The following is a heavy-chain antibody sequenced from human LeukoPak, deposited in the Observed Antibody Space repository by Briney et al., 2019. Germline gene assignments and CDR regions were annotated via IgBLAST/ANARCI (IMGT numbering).Heavy chain of an antibody. CDR3: ATGRYCSGTTCYSSLDF. J-gene: IGHJ4*02. Sequence: GESLKISCKGSGYSFTNYWIAWVRQMPGKGLEWMGIIHPGDSNTRYSPSFQGQATISVDKSITTAYLQWSSLKASDTAVYYCATGRYCSGTTCYSSLDFWGQGTLVTVSS. V-gene: IGHV5-51*01. D-gene: IGHD2-15*01. CDR2: IHPGDSNT. CDR1: GYSFTNYW.